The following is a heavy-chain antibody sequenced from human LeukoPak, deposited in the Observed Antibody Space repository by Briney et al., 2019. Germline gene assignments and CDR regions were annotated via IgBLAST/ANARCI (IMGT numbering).Heavy chain of an antibody. CDR1: GYTFTSCY. CDR3: AREAYYDFWRGYYIERYFFDY. J-gene: IGHJ4*02. D-gene: IGHD3-3*01. CDR2: ITPSGGST. Sequence: ASVEVCCKASGYTFTSCYMHWVRQAPGQGLEWMGVITPSGGSTSYAQTFQGRVNLPRHTSTTTIYLELSSPRSEATAVYYCAREAYYDFWRGYYIERYFFDYWGQGSLVTVSS. V-gene: IGHV1-46*01.